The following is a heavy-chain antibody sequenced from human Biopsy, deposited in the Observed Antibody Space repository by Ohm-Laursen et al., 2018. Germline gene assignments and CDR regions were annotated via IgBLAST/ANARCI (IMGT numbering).Heavy chain of an antibody. CDR2: INPSGSDA. CDR3: AADNGSGSHFRFDY. CDR1: GYTFTNYY. V-gene: IGHV1-46*01. Sequence: GASVKVSCNASGYTFTNYYMHWVRQAPGQGLEWMGIINPSGSDATYAQKFQGRVTMTRDTSTSTAYMDLSSLRSEDTAVYYCAADNGSGSHFRFDYWGQGALVSVSS. J-gene: IGHJ4*02. D-gene: IGHD3-10*01.